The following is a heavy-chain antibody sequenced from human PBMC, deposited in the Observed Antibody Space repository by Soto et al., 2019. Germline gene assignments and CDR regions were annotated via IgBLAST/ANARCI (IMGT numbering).Heavy chain of an antibody. CDR3: ARDIAAAGVSVAVAGTAAVRYYYYYMDV. J-gene: IGHJ6*03. V-gene: IGHV1-3*01. CDR1: RYTFTSYP. D-gene: IGHD6-13*01. Sequence: SVKVSCNASRYTFTSYPMHLVRQAPGQRPEWMGWINAGNGNTKYSQTFQSRVSITRATCATTAYMELRSLRSEDTAVYYCARDIAAAGVSVAVAGTAAVRYYYYYMDVWGKRTTVTVSS. CDR2: INAGNGNT.